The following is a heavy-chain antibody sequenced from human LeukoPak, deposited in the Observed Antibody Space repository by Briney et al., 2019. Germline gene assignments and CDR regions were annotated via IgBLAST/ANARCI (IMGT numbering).Heavy chain of an antibody. D-gene: IGHD3-10*01. CDR1: GFTFSYYS. V-gene: IGHV3-21*01. CDR2: ISSSSSYI. CDR3: TTAMVRGVERKKLDY. Sequence: GGSLRLSCAASGFTFSYYSMNWVRQAPGKGLEWVSYISSSSSYIYYADSVKGRFTISRDNAKNALYLQMNSLRAEDTAVYYCTTAMVRGVERKKLDYWGQGTLVTVSS. J-gene: IGHJ4*02.